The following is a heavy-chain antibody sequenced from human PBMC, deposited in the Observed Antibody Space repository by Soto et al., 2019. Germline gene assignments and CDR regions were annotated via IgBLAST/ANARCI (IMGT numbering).Heavy chain of an antibody. Sequence: GGSLRLSCAASGFNFDDYAMHWVRQAPGKGLEWVAGITWNSGNIYYGDSMKGRFTISRDNAKNSLYLEMNSLRAEDTAVYYCARESEDLTSNFDYWGQGTLVTVSS. V-gene: IGHV3-9*01. CDR1: GFNFDDYA. CDR2: ITWNSGNI. CDR3: ARESEDLTSNFDY. J-gene: IGHJ4*02.